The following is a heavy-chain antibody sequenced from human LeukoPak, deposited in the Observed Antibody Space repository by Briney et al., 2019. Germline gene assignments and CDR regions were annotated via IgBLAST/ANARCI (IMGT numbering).Heavy chain of an antibody. V-gene: IGHV4-59*01. J-gene: IGHJ2*01. CDR3: AARGDGYNNWYSDL. D-gene: IGHD5-24*01. CDR1: GGSINNYY. CDR2: IYYSGST. Sequence: SETLSLTCTVSGGSINNYYWSWIRQPPGKGLEWIGFIYYSGSTNYNPSLKSRVTISLDTSKNQFSLNLSSVTAADTAVYYCAARGDGYNNWYSDLWGRGTLVTVSS.